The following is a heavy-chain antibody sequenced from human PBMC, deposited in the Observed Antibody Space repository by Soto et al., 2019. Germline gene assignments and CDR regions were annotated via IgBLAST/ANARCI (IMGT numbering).Heavy chain of an antibody. CDR1: GYTFTSYG. Sequence: ASVKVSCKASGYTFTSYGISWVRQAPGQGLEWMGWISAYNGNTNYAQKLQGRVTMTTDTSTSTAYMELRSLRSDDTAVYYCGLLWFGELGFDPWGQGTLVTVSS. CDR2: ISAYNGNT. V-gene: IGHV1-18*01. CDR3: GLLWFGELGFDP. J-gene: IGHJ5*02. D-gene: IGHD3-10*01.